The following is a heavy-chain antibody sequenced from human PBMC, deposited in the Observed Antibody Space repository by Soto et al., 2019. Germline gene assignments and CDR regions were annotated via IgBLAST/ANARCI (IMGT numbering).Heavy chain of an antibody. D-gene: IGHD1-26*01. V-gene: IGHV4-30-2*01. CDR2: INHLETT. CDR3: ARGGGSDSFDY. Sequence: PSETRSLTCTVSGASITFGGYSWSWIRQTPGKGLEWIGYINHLETTFYNPSFGSRLTRSIDRAKNQFSLKLHSMSAAARAVYFCARGGGSDSFDYWVQGILVTVSS. CDR1: GASITFGGYS. J-gene: IGHJ4*02.